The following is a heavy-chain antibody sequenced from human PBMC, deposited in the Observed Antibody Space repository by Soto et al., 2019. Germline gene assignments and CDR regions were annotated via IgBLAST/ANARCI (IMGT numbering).Heavy chain of an antibody. D-gene: IGHD2-21*02. CDR2: AFHTGGT. Sequence: PSETLSLTCTVSNDSIRRYYWSWIRQPPGRGLEWIGYAFHTGGTNYNPSLKSRVTISVDTSKNQFSLKLNSVTAADTAVYYCARDLWGYCGADCYPLDVWGQGTTVTVSS. J-gene: IGHJ6*02. V-gene: IGHV4-59*01. CDR1: NDSIRRYY. CDR3: ARDLWGYCGADCYPLDV.